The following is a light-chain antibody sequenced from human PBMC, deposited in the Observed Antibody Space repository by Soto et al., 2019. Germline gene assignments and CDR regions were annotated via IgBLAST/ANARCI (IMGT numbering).Light chain of an antibody. CDR2: KAS. CDR1: QSISHF. J-gene: IGKJ4*01. CDR3: QQLNSYPT. Sequence: DLQRTPSPSTLSASVVDRVPITCRASQSISHFLAWYQQKPGKAPKLLIYKASSLESGVPPRFSGSGSGTDFTLTISRPPPEDFGTYYCQQLNSYPTFGGGTKVDI. V-gene: IGKV1-5*03.